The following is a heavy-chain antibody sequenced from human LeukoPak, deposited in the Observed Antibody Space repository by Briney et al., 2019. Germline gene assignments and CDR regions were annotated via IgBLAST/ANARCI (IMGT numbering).Heavy chain of an antibody. CDR2: IHTSGST. J-gene: IGHJ4*02. V-gene: IGHV4-4*07. D-gene: IGHD4-11*01. CDR1: GGSISSYY. Sequence: SETLSLTCTVSGGSISSYYWSWIRKPAGKGLEWIGRIHTSGSTNYNPSLKSRVTMSADTSKNQFSLKLSSVTAADTAVYYCAKTHSHFPPYFDYWGQGTLVIVSS. CDR3: AKTHSHFPPYFDY.